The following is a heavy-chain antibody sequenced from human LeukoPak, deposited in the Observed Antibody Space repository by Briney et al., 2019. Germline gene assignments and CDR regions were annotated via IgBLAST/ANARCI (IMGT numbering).Heavy chain of an antibody. CDR2: IHSSGTN. J-gene: IGHJ4*02. Sequence: SETLSLTCSVSGGSISSYYWSWVRQPAGKGLEWTGRIHSSGTNHYNPSFESRLTMSVDTPKNQFSLKLSSVTAADTAVYYCARAPPMGATYFDYWGQGTLVTVSS. CDR3: ARAPPMGATYFDY. V-gene: IGHV4-4*07. D-gene: IGHD1-26*01. CDR1: GGSISSYY.